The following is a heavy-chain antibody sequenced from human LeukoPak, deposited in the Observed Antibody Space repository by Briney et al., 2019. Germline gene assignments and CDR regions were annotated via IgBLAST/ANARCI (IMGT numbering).Heavy chain of an antibody. CDR2: ISGSGGST. Sequence: GGSLRLSCAASGFTFSSYGMSWVRQAPGKGLGWVSAISGSGGSTYYADSVKGRFTISRDNSKNTLYLQMNSLRAEDTAVYYCAKDDIVVVPAARYNWFDPWAREPWSPSPQ. CDR3: AKDDIVVVPAARYNWFDP. D-gene: IGHD2-2*01. CDR1: GFTFSSYG. J-gene: IGHJ5*02. V-gene: IGHV3-23*01.